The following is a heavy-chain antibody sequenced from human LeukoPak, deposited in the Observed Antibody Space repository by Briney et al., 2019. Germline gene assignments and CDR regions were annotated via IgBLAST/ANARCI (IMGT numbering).Heavy chain of an antibody. Sequence: PGGSLRLSCAASGFSFSSYWMTWVRQAPGGGLEWVANIKEDGSDKYYVDSVKGRFSISRDNAKNSLYLQMNSLRAEDTAVYYCARDKAYLAFDYWGQGTLVSVSS. CDR3: ARDKAYLAFDY. J-gene: IGHJ4*02. CDR1: GFSFSSYW. CDR2: IKEDGSDK. D-gene: IGHD2-21*01. V-gene: IGHV3-7*01.